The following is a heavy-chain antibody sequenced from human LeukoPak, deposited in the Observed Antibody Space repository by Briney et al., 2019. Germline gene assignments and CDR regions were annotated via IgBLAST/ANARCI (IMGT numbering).Heavy chain of an antibody. CDR1: GGSISSYY. J-gene: IGHJ5*02. D-gene: IGHD3-3*01. CDR3: AKGGRITNSPGFDP. V-gene: IGHV4-4*07. Sequence: PETLSLTWLVSGGSISSYYWSWIRPPAGKGLEWIGRIYTSVSTNYNPSLKTRVTMSVDTSKNQFTLKLSSVTAADTPVYSCAKGGRITNSPGFDPWGQGTLVTVSS. CDR2: IYTSVST.